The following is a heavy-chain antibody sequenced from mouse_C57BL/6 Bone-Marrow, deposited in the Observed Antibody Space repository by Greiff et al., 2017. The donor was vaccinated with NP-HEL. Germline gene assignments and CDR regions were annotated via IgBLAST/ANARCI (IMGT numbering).Heavy chain of an antibody. CDR3: TRWVYYYGRNFDV. Sequence: QVQLQQSGAELVRPGASVTLSCKASGYTFTDYEMHWVKQTPVHGLEWIGAIDPETGGTAYNQKFKGKAILTADKSSSTAYMELHSLTSEDSAVYYCTRWVYYYGRNFDVWGTGTTVTVSS. CDR2: IDPETGGT. V-gene: IGHV1-15*01. D-gene: IGHD1-1*01. J-gene: IGHJ1*03. CDR1: GYTFTDYE.